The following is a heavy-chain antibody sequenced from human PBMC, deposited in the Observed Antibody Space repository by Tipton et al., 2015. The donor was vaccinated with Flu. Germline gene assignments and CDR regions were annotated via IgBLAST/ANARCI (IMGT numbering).Heavy chain of an antibody. CDR1: GYTFTGYY. V-gene: IGHV1-2*02. J-gene: IGHJ5*02. D-gene: IGHD5-18*01. CDR2: INPNSGGT. Sequence: QLVQSGAEVKKPGASVKVSCKTSGYTFTGYYMHWVRQAPGQGLEWMGWINPNSGGTNFAQEFQGRVTMTRDTSISPAYMERSGLRTDDAAVYYCARDRGVSFGFFALWCLGTLVTVSS. CDR3: ARDRGVSFGFFAL.